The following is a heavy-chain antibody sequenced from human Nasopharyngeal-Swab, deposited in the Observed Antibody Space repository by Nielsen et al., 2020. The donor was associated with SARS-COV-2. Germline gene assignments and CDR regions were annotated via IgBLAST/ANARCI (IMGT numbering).Heavy chain of an antibody. V-gene: IGHV1-8*01. CDR2: MNPNSGNK. J-gene: IGHJ6*02. CDR1: GYTFPSYD. Sequence: ASVKVSCKASGYTFPSYDINWVRQATGQGPEWMGWMNPNSGNKGYAQKFQGRVTMTRKTPISPAYMELSSLRSEDTAVYYCARGTTVRYFDWLFADYGMDVWGQGTTVTVSS. D-gene: IGHD3-9*01. CDR3: ARGTTVRYFDWLFADYGMDV.